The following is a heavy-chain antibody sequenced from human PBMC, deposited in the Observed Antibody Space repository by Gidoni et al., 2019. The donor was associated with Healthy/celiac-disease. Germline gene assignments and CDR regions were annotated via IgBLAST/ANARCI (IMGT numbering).Heavy chain of an antibody. D-gene: IGHD3-22*01. CDR1: GPSFSGYY. J-gene: IGHJ4*02. Sequence: QVQLQQWGAGLLKPSETLSLTCAMSGPSFSGYYWSWIRQSPGRGLEWIAEITHTGSTNYKPSLGSRVTISVDASKNKFSLQLRSVTAADTAVYYCARGRYHDSSGFPYWGQGTLVTVSS. V-gene: IGHV4-34*01. CDR2: ITHTGST. CDR3: ARGRYHDSSGFPY.